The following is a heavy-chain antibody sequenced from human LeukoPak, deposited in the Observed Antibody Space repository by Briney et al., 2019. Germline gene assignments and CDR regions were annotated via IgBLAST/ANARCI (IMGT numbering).Heavy chain of an antibody. J-gene: IGHJ4*02. D-gene: IGHD6-19*01. CDR1: GFTFSSYA. V-gene: IGHV3-23*01. CDR2: ISGSGGST. CDR3: AGDVPSGRFDY. Sequence: GGSLRLSCAASGFTFSSYAMSWVRQAPGKGLEWVSAISGSGGSTYYADSVKGRFTISRDNAKNSVYLQMNSLRAEDTAVYYCAGDVPSGRFDYWGQGTLVTVSS.